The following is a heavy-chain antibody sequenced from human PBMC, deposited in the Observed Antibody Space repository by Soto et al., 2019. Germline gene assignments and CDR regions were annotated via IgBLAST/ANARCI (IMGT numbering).Heavy chain of an antibody. CDR3: AKGVLEAVCGGGRCYFAS. V-gene: IGHV3-9*01. D-gene: IGHD2-15*01. Sequence: EVQLVESGGGLVQPGRSLRLSCAASGFTFDDYAMHWVRRVPGKGLEWVSSISWNGNIIGYADSVKGRFTISRDNAKNSLSLAMRSLRTEDTALYYCAKGVLEAVCGGGRCYFASRGQGTLVTVSS. J-gene: IGHJ4*02. CDR1: GFTFDDYA. CDR2: ISWNGNII.